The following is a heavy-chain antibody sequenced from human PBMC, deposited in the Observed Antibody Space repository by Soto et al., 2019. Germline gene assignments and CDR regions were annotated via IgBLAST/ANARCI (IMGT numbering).Heavy chain of an antibody. Sequence: SETLSLTCTVSGASIGSSYWSWIRQPPGKGLEWMGYIFYTGSTNYSPSLNGRVSITIDPSKNQLSLTLRSVTAADTAVYYCARVSTVTKLDYWGHGMLVTVSSGKFWVASVKVSCKASSTEAILSPLHYWGQGTLVTVSS. J-gene: IGHJ4*02. CDR3: ARVSTVTKLDYWGHGMLVTVSSGKFWVASVKVSCKASSTEAILSPLHY. V-gene: IGHV4-59*01. D-gene: IGHD4-17*01. CDR1: GASIGSSY. CDR2: IFYTGST.